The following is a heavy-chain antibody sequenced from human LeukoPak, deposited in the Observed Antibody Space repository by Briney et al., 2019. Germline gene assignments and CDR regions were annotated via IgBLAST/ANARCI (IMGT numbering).Heavy chain of an antibody. CDR3: AREGPSIAARPINWFDS. V-gene: IGHV1-18*01. D-gene: IGHD6-6*01. J-gene: IGHJ5*01. Sequence: ASVKVSCKASGYTFTSYGISWVRQAPGQGLEWMGWISAYNGNTNYAQKLQGRVTMTTDTSTSTAYMGLRSLRSDDTAVYYCAREGPSIAARPINWFDSWGQGTLVTVSS. CDR2: ISAYNGNT. CDR1: GYTFTSYG.